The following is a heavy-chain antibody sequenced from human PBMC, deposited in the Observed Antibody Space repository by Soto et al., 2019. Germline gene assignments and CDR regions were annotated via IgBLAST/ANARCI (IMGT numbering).Heavy chain of an antibody. CDR3: ARETAAGQYYYYYYYMDV. Sequence: SVKVSCKASGGTFSSYAISWVRQAPGQGLEWMGGIIPIFGTANYAQKFQGRVTITADESTSTAYMELSSLRSEGTAVYYCARETAAGQYYYYYYYMDVWGKGTTVTVSS. CDR1: GGTFSSYA. CDR2: IIPIFGTA. V-gene: IGHV1-69*13. D-gene: IGHD6-13*01. J-gene: IGHJ6*03.